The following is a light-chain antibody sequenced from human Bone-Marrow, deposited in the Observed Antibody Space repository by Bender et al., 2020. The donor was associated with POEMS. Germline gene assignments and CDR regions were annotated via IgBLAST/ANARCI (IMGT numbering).Light chain of an antibody. CDR1: RSDVEIYNV. CDR3: CSYASSVTYV. CDR2: NVN. Sequence: QSALTQPASVSGSPGQSITISCTGTRSDVEIYNVVSWYQQHPGTVPTSMIYNVNILPSGVPDRFSDSKSDSTASLTISGLQAEDEADYYCCSYASSVTYVFGTGTKVTVL. J-gene: IGLJ1*01. V-gene: IGLV2-5*01.